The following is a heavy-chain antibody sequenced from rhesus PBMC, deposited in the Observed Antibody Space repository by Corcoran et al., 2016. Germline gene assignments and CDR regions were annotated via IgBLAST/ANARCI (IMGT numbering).Heavy chain of an antibody. D-gene: IGHD4-29*01. V-gene: IGHV2-1*01. CDR1: GFPRTTMGMG. CDR2: IYWEDDK. CDR3: ARRRSSDSDFDY. Sequence: QVTWKESGPARVNATQTLTLTGTFSGFPRTTMGMGVGWIRQPQGKTLGWLAHIYWEDDKRYSASLKSRLTISKDTSKNQVVLTMTNMDPVDTATYYCARRRSSDSDFDYWGQGVLVTVSS. J-gene: IGHJ4*01.